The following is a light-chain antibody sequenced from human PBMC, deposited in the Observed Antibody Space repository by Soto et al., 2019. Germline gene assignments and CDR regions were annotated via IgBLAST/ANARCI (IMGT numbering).Light chain of an antibody. CDR1: QSINTL. V-gene: IGKV3-15*01. CDR2: RAS. Sequence: EVLLTPSPATLSVSPVEGATLSCRASQSINTLLAWYQQKPGQAPRLLIYRASTRAAGLPDRFSGSGSGTDFTLTISSLQSEDFGVYYCQQYGSSPRTFGQGTKVDIK. J-gene: IGKJ1*01. CDR3: QQYGSSPRT.